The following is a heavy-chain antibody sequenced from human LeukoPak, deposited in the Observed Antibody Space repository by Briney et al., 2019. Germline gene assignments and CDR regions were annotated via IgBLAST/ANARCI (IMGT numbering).Heavy chain of an antibody. CDR3: ARSAFYDSSGYGDY. D-gene: IGHD3-22*01. Sequence: GASVTVSFTGSGYTFTIYGISWVRQAPGQGLEGMGWISAYNGNTNYAQKLQGRVTMTTDTSTSTAYMELRSLRSDDTAVYYCARSAFYDSSGYGDYWGQGTLVTVSS. CDR2: ISAYNGNT. V-gene: IGHV1-18*01. CDR1: GYTFTIYG. J-gene: IGHJ4*02.